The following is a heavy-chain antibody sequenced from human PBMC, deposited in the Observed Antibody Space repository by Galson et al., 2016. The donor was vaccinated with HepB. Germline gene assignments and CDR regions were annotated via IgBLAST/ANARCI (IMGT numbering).Heavy chain of an antibody. D-gene: IGHD3-3*01. V-gene: IGHV4-61*02. J-gene: IGHJ4*02. CDR2: ISISGST. CDR1: GGSINSGSYY. CDR3: ARLYYDFWSDYGGDS. Sequence: TLSLTCSVSGGSINSGSYYWTWIRQPAGMGLEYIGRISISGSTNYNPSPRRRVTMSLDTSKHQFSLRLRNVTAADTAVYYCARLYYDFWSDYGGDSWGQGTLVTVSS.